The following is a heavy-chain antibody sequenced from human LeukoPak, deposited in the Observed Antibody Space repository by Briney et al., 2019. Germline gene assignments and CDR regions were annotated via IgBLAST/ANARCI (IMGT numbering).Heavy chain of an antibody. V-gene: IGHV4-38-2*02. Sequence: SETLSLTCTVSGYSISSGYYWGWIRQPPEKGLEWIGSIYHSGSTYYNPSLKSRVTISVDTSKNQFSLKLSSVTAADTAVYYCARVGPYSYYDSSGYYQYNWFDPWGQGTLVTVSS. J-gene: IGHJ5*02. CDR3: ARVGPYSYYDSSGYYQYNWFDP. CDR1: GYSISSGYY. D-gene: IGHD3-22*01. CDR2: IYHSGST.